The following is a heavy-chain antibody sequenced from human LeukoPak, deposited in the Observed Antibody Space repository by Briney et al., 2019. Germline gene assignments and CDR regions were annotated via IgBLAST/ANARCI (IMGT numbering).Heavy chain of an antibody. CDR3: ARQQQVYGMDV. D-gene: IGHD6-13*01. J-gene: IGHJ6*02. CDR1: GGSISSGGYY. Sequence: SQTLSLTCTVSGGSISSGGYYWSWIRQHPGKGLEWIGYICYSGSTYYNPSLKSRVTISVDTSKNQFSLKLSSVTAADTAVYYCARQQQVYGMDVWGQGTTVTVSS. V-gene: IGHV4-31*03. CDR2: ICYSGST.